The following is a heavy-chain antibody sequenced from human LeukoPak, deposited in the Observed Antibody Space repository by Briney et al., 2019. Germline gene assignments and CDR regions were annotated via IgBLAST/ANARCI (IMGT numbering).Heavy chain of an antibody. Sequence: SVKVSCKASGGTFSSSSISWVRQAPGQGLEWMGRIVPIFATPNYAHKFQGRVTITTDESTNTAYMELTSLRSDDTAVYYCARGPYGWYYFDTWGQGTLVTVSS. CDR2: IVPIFATP. J-gene: IGHJ5*02. CDR3: ARGPYGWYYFDT. V-gene: IGHV1-69*05. D-gene: IGHD1-26*01. CDR1: GGTFSSSS.